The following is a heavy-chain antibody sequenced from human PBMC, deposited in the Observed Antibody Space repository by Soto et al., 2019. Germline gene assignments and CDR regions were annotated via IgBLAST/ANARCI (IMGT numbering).Heavy chain of an antibody. CDR2: IYWDDDK. J-gene: IGHJ4*02. D-gene: IGHD3-10*01. Sequence: QITLKESGPTLVKPTQTLTLTCTFSGFSLSTSGVGVGWIRQPPGKALEWLALIYWDDDKRYSPSLKSRLTITKDTSKNQVVLTMTNMDPVDTATYYCARSSHYYGSGSYYIRFDYWGQGTLVTVSS. CDR3: ARSSHYYGSGSYYIRFDY. CDR1: GFSLSTSGVG. V-gene: IGHV2-5*02.